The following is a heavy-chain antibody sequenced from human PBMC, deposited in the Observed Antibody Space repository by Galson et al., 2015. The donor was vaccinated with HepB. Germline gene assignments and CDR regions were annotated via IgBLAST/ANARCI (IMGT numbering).Heavy chain of an antibody. CDR1: GYTFTNYG. CDR3: ARDYGSLY. D-gene: IGHD3-10*01. J-gene: IGHJ4*02. V-gene: IGHV1-18*04. Sequence: SVKVSCKVYGYTFTNYGISWVRQAPGQGLEWMGRISGYFGTTNYAQKFQDRLTMSTDTSASTAYMELRSLRSDDTAVYYCARDYGSLYWGQGTLVTVSS. CDR2: ISGYFGTT.